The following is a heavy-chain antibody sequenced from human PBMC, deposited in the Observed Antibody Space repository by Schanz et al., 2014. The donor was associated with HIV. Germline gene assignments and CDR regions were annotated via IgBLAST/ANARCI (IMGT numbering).Heavy chain of an antibody. Sequence: EVQLVESGGGLVKPGRSLRLSCTTSGFIFSDHFMGWVRQAPGKGLEWVARSRVKSDSYATEYAASVTGRFTISRDDSKSIAYLQLNSLRVEDTAIYYCTRVITRWFGEARYASDVWGQGTTVTVSS. CDR2: SRVKSDSYAT. CDR1: GFIFSDHF. D-gene: IGHD3-10*01. V-gene: IGHV3-72*01. CDR3: TRVITRWFGEARYASDV. J-gene: IGHJ6*02.